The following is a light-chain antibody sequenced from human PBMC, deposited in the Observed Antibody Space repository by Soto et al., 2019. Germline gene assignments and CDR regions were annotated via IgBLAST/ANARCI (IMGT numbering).Light chain of an antibody. V-gene: IGKV1-5*01. CDR3: QQFNTYSYT. CDR2: DAS. Sequence: DIQMTQSPSTLSASVGDRVTITCRASQSVRNWLAWYQQQPGKAPKLLIYDASSLESGVPSRFRGSGFGTECTLTSGSLQPDDFATYYCQQFNTYSYTCGQGTRVEIK. CDR1: QSVRNW. J-gene: IGKJ2*01.